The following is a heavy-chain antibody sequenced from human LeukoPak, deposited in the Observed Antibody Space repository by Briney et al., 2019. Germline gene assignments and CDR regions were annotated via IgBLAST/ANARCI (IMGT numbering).Heavy chain of an antibody. CDR2: IDPSDSYT. V-gene: IGHV5-10-1*01. CDR3: ARLQKYSNSGMGDDY. D-gene: IGHD6-13*01. J-gene: IGHJ4*02. CDR1: GYIITSHW. Sequence: GESPRISCKGYGYIITSHWVSWVRQMPGKGLEGMGRIDPSDSYTNYCPSFHGHATISADKSISTAYLQWSSLKASDTDMYYCARLQKYSNSGMGDDYWGQGTLVTVSS.